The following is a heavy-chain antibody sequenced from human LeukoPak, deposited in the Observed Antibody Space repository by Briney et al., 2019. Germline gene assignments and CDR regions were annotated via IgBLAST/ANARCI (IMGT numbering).Heavy chain of an antibody. V-gene: IGHV4-39*07. J-gene: IGHJ4*02. D-gene: IGHD2-15*01. CDR3: ARVRGGYCSGGSCYSGVFEFDY. CDR2: IYYSGST. CDR1: GGSISSSSYY. Sequence: PSETLSLTCTVSGGSISSSSYYWGWIRQPPGKGLEWIGSIYYSGSTYYNPSLKSRVTISVDTSKNQFSLKLSSVTAADTAVYYCARVRGGYCSGGSCYSGVFEFDYWGQGTLVTVSS.